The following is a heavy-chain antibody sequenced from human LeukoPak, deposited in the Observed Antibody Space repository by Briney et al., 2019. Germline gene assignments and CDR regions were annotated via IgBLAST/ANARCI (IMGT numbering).Heavy chain of an antibody. CDR3: ASGSYGDYVVDDAFDI. Sequence: PGGSLRLSCAASGFTFSSYAMSWVRQAPGKGLEWIGEINHSGSTNYNPSLKRRVTMSLDTSKNHFSLKLSSVTAADTAVYYCASGSYGDYVVDDAFDIWGQGTMVTVSS. CDR2: INHSGST. V-gene: IGHV4-34*01. D-gene: IGHD4-17*01. J-gene: IGHJ3*02. CDR1: GFTFSSYA.